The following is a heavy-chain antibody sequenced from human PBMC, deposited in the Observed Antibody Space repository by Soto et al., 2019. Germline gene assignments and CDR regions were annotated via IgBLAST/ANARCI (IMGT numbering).Heavy chain of an antibody. CDR2: IYYSGST. D-gene: IGHD3-3*01. CDR3: ARGITIFGVVIHYYMDV. Sequence: SETLSLTCTVSGGSISSYYWSWIRQPPGKGLEWIGYIYYSGSTNYNPSLKSRVTISVDTSKNQFSLKLSSVTAADPAVYYCARGITIFGVVIHYYMDVWGKGTTVTVSS. V-gene: IGHV4-59*01. J-gene: IGHJ6*03. CDR1: GGSISSYY.